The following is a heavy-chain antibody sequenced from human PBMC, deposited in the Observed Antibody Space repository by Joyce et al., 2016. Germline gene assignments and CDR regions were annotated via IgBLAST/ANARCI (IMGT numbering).Heavy chain of an antibody. CDR3: SKRGLTSLSGYSYYYMDI. D-gene: IGHD3-10*01. CDR2: SSGSGATT. CDR1: GFPFSLFA. J-gene: IGHJ6*03. Sequence: EVQLLESGGGLVQPVGSLILSCAASGFPFSLFAMTWVRRMPGRGLGWVSRSSGSGATTDYADSVKGRFIFSRDNSKNMLYLQMHSLRAEDTAVYYCSKRGLTSLSGYSYYYMDIWGKGTTVTVSS. V-gene: IGHV3-23*01.